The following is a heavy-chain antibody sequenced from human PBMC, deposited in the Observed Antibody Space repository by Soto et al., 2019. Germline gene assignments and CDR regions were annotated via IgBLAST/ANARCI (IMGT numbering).Heavy chain of an antibody. V-gene: IGHV4-61*01. CDR3: ARHVEYYDILTGPHWFDP. D-gene: IGHD3-9*01. Sequence: SETLSLTCNVSGVSVSSGSYYWSWVRQPPGKGLEWIGYIYYSERTSSNPSLKSRVTISVDTSKNQFSLKLRSVTAADTAVYYCARHVEYYDILTGPHWFDPWGQGTLVTVS. CDR1: GVSVSSGSYY. CDR2: IYYSERT. J-gene: IGHJ5*02.